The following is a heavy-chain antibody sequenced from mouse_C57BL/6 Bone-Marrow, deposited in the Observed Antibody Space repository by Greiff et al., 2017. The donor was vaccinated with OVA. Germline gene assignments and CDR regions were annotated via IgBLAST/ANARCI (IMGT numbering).Heavy chain of an antibody. CDR1: GFTFSNYW. CDR2: IRLKSDNYAT. CDR3: TKAVTTPFDY. Sequence: EVKVEESGGGLVQPGGSMKLSCVASGFTFSNYWMNWVRQSPEKGLEWVAQIRLKSDNYATPYAESVKGRFTISRDDSKSSVYLQMNNLRAEDTGIYYCTKAVTTPFDYWGQGTTLTVSS. V-gene: IGHV6-3*01. D-gene: IGHD2-2*01. J-gene: IGHJ2*01.